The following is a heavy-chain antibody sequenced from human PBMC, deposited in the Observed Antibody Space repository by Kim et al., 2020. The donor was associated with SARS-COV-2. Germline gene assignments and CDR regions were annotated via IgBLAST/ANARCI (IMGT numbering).Heavy chain of an antibody. J-gene: IGHJ4*02. CDR2: VSGDGATT. V-gene: IGHV3-43*02. CDR3: SKASGWLPRY. CDR1: GFTFGDSV. Sequence: GGSLRLSCAASGFTFGDSVMHWFRQAPGKGLEWVALVSGDGATTYYADSVKGRFTISRDNSKDPLSLHMNSLRIEDTASYYCSKASGWLPRYWGQGTLVTVSS. D-gene: IGHD6-19*01.